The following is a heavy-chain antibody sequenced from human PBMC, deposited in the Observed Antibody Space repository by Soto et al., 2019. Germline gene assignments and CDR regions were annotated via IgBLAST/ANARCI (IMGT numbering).Heavy chain of an antibody. D-gene: IGHD2-8*01. CDR2: VIPLFDTA. V-gene: IGHV1-69*01. CDR3: ATGVHNDDYNFYHGMDV. CDR1: GGIFTNNA. J-gene: IGHJ6*02. Sequence: QVQVVQSGAEVKKPGPSVKVSCKVSGGIFTNNAISWVRQAPGQGLEWLGGVIPLFDTAYYAQIFRGRLRFSAGGATTTAVMGLRGLTSADTAVYFCATGVHNDDYNFYHGMDVWGQGTTVTVS.